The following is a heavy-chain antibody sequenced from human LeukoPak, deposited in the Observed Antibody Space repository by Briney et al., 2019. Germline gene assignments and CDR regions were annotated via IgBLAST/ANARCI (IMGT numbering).Heavy chain of an antibody. D-gene: IGHD2-15*01. CDR3: VVVVVAASYDAFDI. CDR2: ISSSSSYT. J-gene: IGHJ3*02. CDR1: GFTFSSYS. V-gene: IGHV3-21*01. Sequence: GGSLRLSCAASGFTFSSYSMNWVRQAPGKGLEWVSSISSSSSYTYYADSVKGRFTISRDNAKNSLYLQMNSLRAEDTAVYYCVVVVVAASYDAFDIWGQGAMVTVSS.